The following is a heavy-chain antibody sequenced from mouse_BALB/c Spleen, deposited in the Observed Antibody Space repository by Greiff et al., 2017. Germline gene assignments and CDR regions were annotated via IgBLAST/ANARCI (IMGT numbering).Heavy chain of an antibody. CDR3: ARPGYDGYYAWFAY. D-gene: IGHD2-3*01. V-gene: IGHV4-1*02. J-gene: IGHJ3*01. CDR1: GFDFSRYW. CDR2: INPDSSTI. Sequence: EVKLQESGGGLVQPGGSLKLSCAASGFDFSRYWMSWVRQAPGKGLEWIGEINPDSSTINYTPSLKDKFIISRDNAKNTLYLQMSKVRSEDTALYYCARPGYDGYYAWFAYWGQGTLVTVSA.